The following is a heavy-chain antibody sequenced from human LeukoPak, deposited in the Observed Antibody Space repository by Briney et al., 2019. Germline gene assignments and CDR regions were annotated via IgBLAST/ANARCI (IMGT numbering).Heavy chain of an antibody. Sequence: GASVKVSCKASGYTFTGYYMHWVRQAPGQGLEWMGWINPNSGGTNYAQKFQGRVTMTRDTSISTAYMELSKLRSDDTAVYYCARATTVTTWNFDYWGQGILVTVSS. CDR3: ARATTVTTWNFDY. D-gene: IGHD4-17*01. V-gene: IGHV1-2*02. CDR1: GYTFTGYY. CDR2: INPNSGGT. J-gene: IGHJ4*02.